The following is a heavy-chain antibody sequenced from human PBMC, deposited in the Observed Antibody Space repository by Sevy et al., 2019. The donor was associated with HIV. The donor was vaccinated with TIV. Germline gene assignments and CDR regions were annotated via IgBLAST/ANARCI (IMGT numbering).Heavy chain of an antibody. J-gene: IGHJ4*02. Sequence: GGFLRLSCAASGFTFSSYSMNWVRQAPGKGLEWVSYISSSSSTIYYADSVKGRFTISRDNAKNSLYLQMNSLRDEDTAVYYCARGRIVVVPAAILYWGQGTLVTVSS. CDR1: GFTFSSYS. CDR2: ISSSSSTI. CDR3: ARGRIVVVPAAILY. V-gene: IGHV3-48*02. D-gene: IGHD2-2*01.